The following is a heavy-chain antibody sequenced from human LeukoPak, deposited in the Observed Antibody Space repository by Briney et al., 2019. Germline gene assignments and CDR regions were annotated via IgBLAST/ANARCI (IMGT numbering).Heavy chain of an antibody. D-gene: IGHD2-2*01. J-gene: IGHJ4*02. CDR2: ISSSGSTI. CDR1: GFTFSSYS. Sequence: PGGSLRLSCAASGFTFSSYSMNWVRQAPGKGLEWVSYISSSGSTIYYADSVKGRFTISRDNAKNSLYLQMNSLRAEDTAVYYCARDSYARGSHIVVVPAAIDYWGQGTLVTVSS. CDR3: ARDSYARGSHIVVVPAAIDY. V-gene: IGHV3-48*04.